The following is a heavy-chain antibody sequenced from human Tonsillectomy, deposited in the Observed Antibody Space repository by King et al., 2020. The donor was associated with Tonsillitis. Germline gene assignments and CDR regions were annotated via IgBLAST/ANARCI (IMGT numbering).Heavy chain of an antibody. Sequence: VQLVESGGGVVQPGRSLRLSCAASGFTFSLYGMHWVRQAPGKGLEWAAFISYEGSSKYSADSVKGRFTVSRDNSKNTLYLHMNSLRPEDTAVYYCAKAITVAGAPYYSSGLDVWGQGTTVTVSS. CDR3: AKAITVAGAPYYSSGLDV. CDR2: ISYEGSSK. J-gene: IGHJ6*02. V-gene: IGHV3-30*18. D-gene: IGHD6-19*01. CDR1: GFTFSLYG.